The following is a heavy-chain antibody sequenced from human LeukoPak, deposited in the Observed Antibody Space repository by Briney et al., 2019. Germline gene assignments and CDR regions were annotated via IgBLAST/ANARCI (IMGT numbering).Heavy chain of an antibody. CDR2: INNDGTAT. V-gene: IGHV3-74*01. J-gene: IGHJ6*03. CDR3: AREGRKSRGVDIVRKKETGYYYYMDV. CDR1: GFTFSAYW. D-gene: IGHD2-15*01. Sequence: GGSLRLSCAASGFTFSAYWMHWVRQVPGKGLVWVSRINNDGTATFFADSVKGRFSISRDNAKNSLYLQINSLRGEDTAVYYCAREGRKSRGVDIVRKKETGYYYYMDVWGKGTTVTVSS.